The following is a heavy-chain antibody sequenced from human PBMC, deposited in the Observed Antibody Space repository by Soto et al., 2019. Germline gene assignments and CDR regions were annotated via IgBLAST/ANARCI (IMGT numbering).Heavy chain of an antibody. CDR2: IHYSGST. CDR1: GGSINNYY. V-gene: IGHV4-59*01. Sequence: SETLSLTCTVSGGSINNYYWSWIRRPPGKGLEWIGNIHYSGSTNYSPSLKSRVTISVDTSKNQFSLRLSSVTAADTAVYYCARDTSGLDYWGQGTPVTVSS. D-gene: IGHD3-10*01. CDR3: ARDTSGLDY. J-gene: IGHJ4*02.